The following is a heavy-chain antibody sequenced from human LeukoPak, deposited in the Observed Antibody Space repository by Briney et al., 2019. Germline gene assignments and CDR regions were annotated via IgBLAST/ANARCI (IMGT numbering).Heavy chain of an antibody. Sequence: GRSLRLSCAASGFTFSSYGMHWVRQAPGKGREWVAFIRYEGSNKYYADSVKGRFTISRDNSKNTLYLQMNSLRAEDTAVYYCAKDPYSSSYNYFDYWGQGTLVTVSS. CDR1: GFTFSSYG. J-gene: IGHJ4*02. D-gene: IGHD6-6*01. CDR3: AKDPYSSSYNYFDY. V-gene: IGHV3-30*02. CDR2: IRYEGSNK.